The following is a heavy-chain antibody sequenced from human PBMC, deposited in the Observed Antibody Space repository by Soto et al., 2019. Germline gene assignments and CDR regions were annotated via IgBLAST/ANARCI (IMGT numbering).Heavy chain of an antibody. CDR1: GFVFSDYY. D-gene: IGHD2-21*02. CDR2: ISRTSSHR. J-gene: IGHJ5*01. CDR3: ATVGCGSDCFSGWSYS. V-gene: IGHV3-11*06. Sequence: LGGYLGLSCSGSGFVFSDYYMRWIRHIPGKGLEWVSFISRTSSHRKYAEFVKGRFTISRDNEKNSLILEMSDLRAEDSATYHCATVGCGSDCFSGWSYSCVHGT.